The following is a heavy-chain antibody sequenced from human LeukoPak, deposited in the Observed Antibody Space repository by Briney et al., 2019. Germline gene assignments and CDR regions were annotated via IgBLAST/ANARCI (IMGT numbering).Heavy chain of an antibody. V-gene: IGHV3-21*01. CDR3: ARDPGYTSAWHY. Sequence: PGGSLRLSCAASGFTFSRYSMIWVRQAPGKGVEWVSFISSSSHFIYYADSVKGRFTISRDNAKNSLFLQINSLGAEDTAVYYCARDPGYTSAWHYWGQGTLVTVSS. CDR2: ISSSSHFI. D-gene: IGHD6-25*01. J-gene: IGHJ4*02. CDR1: GFTFSRYS.